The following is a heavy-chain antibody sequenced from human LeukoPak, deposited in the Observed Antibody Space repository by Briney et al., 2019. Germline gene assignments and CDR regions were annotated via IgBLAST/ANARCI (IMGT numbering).Heavy chain of an antibody. V-gene: IGHV4-39*07. CDR2: IYYSGST. CDR1: GGSISSSSYY. D-gene: IGHD4-17*01. CDR3: ARGSARGARFYGADFDY. Sequence: SETLSLTCTVSGGSISSSSYYWGWIRQPPGKGLEWIGSIYYSGSTYYNPSLKSRVTMSVDTSKNQFSLKLSSVTAADTAVYYCARGSARGARFYGADFDYWGQGTLVTVSS. J-gene: IGHJ4*02.